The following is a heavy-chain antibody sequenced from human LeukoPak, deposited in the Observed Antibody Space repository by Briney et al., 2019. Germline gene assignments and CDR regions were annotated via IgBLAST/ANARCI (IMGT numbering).Heavy chain of an antibody. Sequence: PSETLSLTCTVSAYSISSGYFWGWIRQPPGKGLEWIGNIYHSGSTYYNPSLKSRVTISVDTSKNQFSLKLNSMTATDTAVYYCARADTVTSLGWYFDLWGRGTLVTVSS. J-gene: IGHJ2*01. V-gene: IGHV4-38-2*02. CDR2: IYHSGST. CDR1: AYSISSGYF. CDR3: ARADTVTSLGWYFDL. D-gene: IGHD4-17*01.